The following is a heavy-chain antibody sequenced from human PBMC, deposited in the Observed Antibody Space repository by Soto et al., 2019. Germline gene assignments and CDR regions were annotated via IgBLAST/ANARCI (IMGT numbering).Heavy chain of an antibody. D-gene: IGHD3-16*01. CDR1: GFSFSNYP. J-gene: IGHJ6*02. CDR3: XKDIVWLGLRLRHQNYYGVDV. Sequence: GGSLRLSCATSGFSFSNYPMTWVRQAPGKGLEWVSTISARGDKTYYAGSVKGRFTVSRDNSKNTLYLQMTSLRAEDTAVYNCXKDIVWLGLRLRHQNYYGVDVWGQGTTVTVSS. V-gene: IGHV3-23*01. CDR2: ISARGDKT.